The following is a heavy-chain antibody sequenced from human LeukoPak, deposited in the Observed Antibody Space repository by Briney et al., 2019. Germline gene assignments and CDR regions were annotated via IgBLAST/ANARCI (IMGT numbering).Heavy chain of an antibody. CDR2: ISGSGGST. CDR3: AKDLYDSSGSRYDY. Sequence: GGSLRLSCAASGFTLSSYAMSWVRQAAGKGLEWVSAISGSGGSTYYADSVKGRFTIPRDNSKNTLYLQVNSLRAEDTAVYYCAKDLYDSSGSRYDYWGQGTLVTVSS. V-gene: IGHV3-23*01. J-gene: IGHJ4*02. D-gene: IGHD3-22*01. CDR1: GFTLSSYA.